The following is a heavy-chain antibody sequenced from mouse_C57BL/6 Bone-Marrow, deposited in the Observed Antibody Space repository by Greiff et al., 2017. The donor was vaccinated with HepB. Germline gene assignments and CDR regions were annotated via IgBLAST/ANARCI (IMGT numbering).Heavy chain of an antibody. V-gene: IGHV5-9-1*02. D-gene: IGHD1-1*01. CDR3: TREEITTVVALRYFGV. Sequence: EVQRVESGEGLVKPGGSLKLSCAASGFTFSSYAMSWVRQTPEKRLEWVAYISSGGDYTYYADTVKGRFTISRDNARNTLYLQMSSLKSEDTAMYYCTREEITTVVALRYFGVWGTGTTVTVAS. CDR2: ISSGGDYT. J-gene: IGHJ1*03. CDR1: GFTFSSYA.